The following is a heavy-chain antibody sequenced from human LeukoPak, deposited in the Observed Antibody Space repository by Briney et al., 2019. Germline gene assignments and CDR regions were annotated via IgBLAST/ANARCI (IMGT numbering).Heavy chain of an antibody. CDR3: TRVHCSGGSCFDY. Sequence: YLRFSCTASGFTFGDYAMIWVRQAPGKGLKWVGFIRSKAYGGTTEYAASVKGRFTISRDDSKSIAYLQMNSLKTEDTAVYYCTRVHCSGGSCFDYWGQGTLVTVSS. CDR1: GFTFGDYA. V-gene: IGHV3-49*04. D-gene: IGHD2-15*01. CDR2: IRSKAYGGTT. J-gene: IGHJ4*02.